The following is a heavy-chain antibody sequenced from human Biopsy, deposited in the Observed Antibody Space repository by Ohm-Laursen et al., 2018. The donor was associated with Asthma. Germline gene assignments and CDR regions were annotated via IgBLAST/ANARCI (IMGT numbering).Heavy chain of an antibody. Sequence: SETLSLTCTVSGGSISSSSYYWGWIRQPPGKGLAWIGHIYYTGTTNYSPSLKSRATISVDRSKNHFSLKLTSVTAADTAVYYCARFTASITIFGVVNNWFDPWGQGTLVTVSS. D-gene: IGHD3-3*01. CDR2: IYYTGTT. CDR1: GGSISSSSYY. V-gene: IGHV4-39*01. J-gene: IGHJ5*02. CDR3: ARFTASITIFGVVNNWFDP.